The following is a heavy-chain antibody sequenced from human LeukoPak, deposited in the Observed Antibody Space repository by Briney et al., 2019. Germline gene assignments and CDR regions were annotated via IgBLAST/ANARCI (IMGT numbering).Heavy chain of an antibody. CDR2: TYYKSKWYN. V-gene: IGHV6-1*01. CDR1: GDSVSSNSAA. J-gene: IGHJ3*01. Sequence: SQTLSLTCAISGDSVSSNSAAWSWIRQSPSRGLEWLGRTYYKSKWYNDYAVSVKSQISINSDTSKNQFSLQLKSVTPEDTAVYYCASSTGATDAFDFWGQGTMVTVSS. D-gene: IGHD7-27*01. CDR3: ASSTGATDAFDF.